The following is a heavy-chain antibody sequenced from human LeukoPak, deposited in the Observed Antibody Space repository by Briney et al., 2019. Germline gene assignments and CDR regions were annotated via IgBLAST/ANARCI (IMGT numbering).Heavy chain of an antibody. CDR1: GFTVSSNY. V-gene: IGHV3-66*01. J-gene: IGHJ6*03. CDR3: ARDRYYGSENYYYYYYMDV. Sequence: GGSLRLSCAASGFTVSSNYMSWVRQAPGKGLEWVSVIYSGGSTYYADSVKGRFTISRDNSKNTLYLQMSSLRAEDTAAYYCARDRYYGSENYYYYYYMDVWGKGTTVTVSS. CDR2: IYSGGST. D-gene: IGHD3-10*01.